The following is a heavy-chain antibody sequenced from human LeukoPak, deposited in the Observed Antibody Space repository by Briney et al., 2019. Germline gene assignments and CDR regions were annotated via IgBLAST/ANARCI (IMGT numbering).Heavy chain of an antibody. D-gene: IGHD5-24*01. V-gene: IGHV3-23*01. CDR2: ISGSGDFT. J-gene: IGHJ4*02. Sequence: GGSLRLSCAASGFTFTNYAMGWVRQAPGKGLEWVSDISGSGDFTYYADSVKGRFTISRDKSKNTLYLQMNSLRAEDTAVYYCAKDGARDGYNYPDYWGQGTLVTVSS. CDR1: GFTFTNYA. CDR3: AKDGARDGYNYPDY.